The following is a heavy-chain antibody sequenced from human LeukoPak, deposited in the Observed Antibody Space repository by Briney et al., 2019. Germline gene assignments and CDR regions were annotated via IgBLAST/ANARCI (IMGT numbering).Heavy chain of an antibody. CDR2: TIPILGIA. CDR3: ATNYYDILTGLGYYYGMDV. D-gene: IGHD3-9*01. Sequence: SVKVSCKASGGTFSSYAISWVRQAPGQGLEWMGRTIPILGIANYAQKFQGRVTITADKSTSTAYMELSSLRSEDAAVYYCATNYYDILTGLGYYYGMDVWGQGTTVTVSS. J-gene: IGHJ6*02. V-gene: IGHV1-69*04. CDR1: GGTFSSYA.